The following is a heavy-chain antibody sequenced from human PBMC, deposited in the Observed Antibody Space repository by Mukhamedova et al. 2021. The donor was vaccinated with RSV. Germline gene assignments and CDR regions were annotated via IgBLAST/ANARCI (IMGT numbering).Heavy chain of an antibody. D-gene: IGHD6-19*01. Sequence: AEYMGGRFTISRDKSKNTLSLQMNSLRTEDTSVYYFARGYGWALAGPFDYWGQGTLVTFSS. J-gene: IGHJ4*02. V-gene: IGHV3-30*01. CDR3: ARGYGWALAGPFDY.